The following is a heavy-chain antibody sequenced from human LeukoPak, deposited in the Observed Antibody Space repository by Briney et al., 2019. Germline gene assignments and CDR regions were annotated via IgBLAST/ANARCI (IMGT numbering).Heavy chain of an antibody. CDR3: AGLSMQQWLAHYGMDV. D-gene: IGHD6-19*01. V-gene: IGHV4-39*01. CDR2: IYYSGST. CDR1: GGSISSSSYY. J-gene: IGHJ6*02. Sequence: PSETLSLTCTVSGGSISSSSYYWGWIRQPPGKGLEWIGSIYYSGSTYYNPSLKSRVTISVDTSKNQFSLKLSSVTAADTAVYYCAGLSMQQWLAHYGMDVWGQGTTVTVSS.